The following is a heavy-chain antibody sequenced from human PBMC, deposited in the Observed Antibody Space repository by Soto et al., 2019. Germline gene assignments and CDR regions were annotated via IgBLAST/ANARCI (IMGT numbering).Heavy chain of an antibody. V-gene: IGHV3-23*01. CDR1: GFTFSTYA. Sequence: GGSLRLSCAASGFTFSTYARGWVRQAPGKGLEWVSAISGSGGSTYYADSVKGRFTISRDNSKNTLYLQMNSLRAEDTAVYYCAKGWSDYFDYWGQGTLVTVSS. CDR2: ISGSGGST. CDR3: AKGWSDYFDY. J-gene: IGHJ4*02. D-gene: IGHD2-15*01.